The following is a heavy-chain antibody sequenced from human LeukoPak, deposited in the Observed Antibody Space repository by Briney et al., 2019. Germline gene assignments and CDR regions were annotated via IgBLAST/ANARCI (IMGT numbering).Heavy chain of an antibody. CDR2: ISSSSSYI. CDR1: GFTFSSYS. Sequence: TGGSLRLSCAASGFTFSSYSMNWVRQAPGKGLEWVSSISSSSSYIYYADSVKGRFTISRDNAKNSLYLQMNSLRAEDTAVYYCAGSYYDSSGYYNGFDYWGQGTLVTVSS. D-gene: IGHD3-22*01. CDR3: AGSYYDSSGYYNGFDY. V-gene: IGHV3-21*01. J-gene: IGHJ4*02.